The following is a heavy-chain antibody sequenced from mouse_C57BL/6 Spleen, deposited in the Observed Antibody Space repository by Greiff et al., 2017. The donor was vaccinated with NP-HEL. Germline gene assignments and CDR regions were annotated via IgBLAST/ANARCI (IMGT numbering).Heavy chain of an antibody. Sequence: VQLQQSGPELVKPGASVKISCKASGYAFSSSWMNWVKQRPGKGLEWIGRIYPGDGDTNYNGKFKGKATLTADKSSSTAYMQLSSLTSEDSAVYCCARNYGSSYDYWGQGTTLTVSS. V-gene: IGHV1-82*01. CDR3: ARNYGSSYDY. CDR1: GYAFSSSW. CDR2: IYPGDGDT. D-gene: IGHD1-1*01. J-gene: IGHJ2*01.